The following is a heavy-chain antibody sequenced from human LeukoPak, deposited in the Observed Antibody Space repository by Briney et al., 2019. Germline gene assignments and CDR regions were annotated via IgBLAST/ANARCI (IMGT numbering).Heavy chain of an antibody. D-gene: IGHD3-9*01. V-gene: IGHV1-2*02. Sequence: GASVKVSCKASGYTFTGYYMHWVRQAPGQGLEWMGWINPNSGGTNYAQKFQGRVTMTRDTSISTAYMELSRLRSDDTALYYCARGSRYFDWSSRAPGSRVFDYWGQGTLVTVSS. CDR2: INPNSGGT. CDR1: GYTFTGYY. CDR3: ARGSRYFDWSSRAPGSRVFDY. J-gene: IGHJ4*02.